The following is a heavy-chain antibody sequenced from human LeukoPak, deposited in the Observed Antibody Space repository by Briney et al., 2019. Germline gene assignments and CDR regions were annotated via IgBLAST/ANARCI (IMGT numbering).Heavy chain of an antibody. J-gene: IGHJ5*02. CDR3: ARGYKHDYTRFTPEFWSGNNWFDP. Sequence: SETLSLTCTVSGGSISSSDYYRGWIRQPPGKGLEWIGYVYYSGSTNYNPSLKSRVTISVDTSKNQFSLKLSPVTAADTAVYYCARGYKHDYTRFTPEFWSGNNWFDPWGQGTLVTVSS. D-gene: IGHD3-3*01. V-gene: IGHV4-61*05. CDR2: VYYSGST. CDR1: GGSISSSDYY.